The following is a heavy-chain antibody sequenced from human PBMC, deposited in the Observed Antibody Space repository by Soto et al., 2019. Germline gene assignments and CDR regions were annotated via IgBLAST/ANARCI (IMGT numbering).Heavy chain of an antibody. J-gene: IGHJ6*02. V-gene: IGHV1-69*13. CDR2: IIPIFGTA. CDR1: GGTFSSYA. Sequence: SVKVSCKASGGTFSSYAISWVRQAPGQGLEWMGGIIPIFGTANYAQKFQGRVTITADESTSTAYMELSSLRSEDTAVYYCARVDINYYGMDVWGQGTTVTVSS. D-gene: IGHD2-2*03. CDR3: ARVDINYYGMDV.